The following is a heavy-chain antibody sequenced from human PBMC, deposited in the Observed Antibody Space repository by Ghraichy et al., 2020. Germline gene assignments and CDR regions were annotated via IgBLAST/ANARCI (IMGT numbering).Heavy chain of an antibody. CDR3: SRSPAMLRGVVKKGYFFDY. CDR1: GFTFSDSA. Sequence: GGSLRLSCAASGFTFSDSAIAWVRQAPGKGLEWVSSISGSGGTTYYADSVKGRFTISRANSRNTLFLQMNRLRVDDTAVYYCSRSPAMLRGVVKKGYFFDYWGQGALVTVSS. J-gene: IGHJ4*02. CDR2: ISGSGGTT. V-gene: IGHV3-23*01. D-gene: IGHD3-10*01.